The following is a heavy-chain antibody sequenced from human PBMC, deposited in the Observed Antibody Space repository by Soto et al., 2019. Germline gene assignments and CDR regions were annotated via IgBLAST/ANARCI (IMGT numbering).Heavy chain of an antibody. CDR2: IYWDDDK. Sequence: QITLKESGPTLVKPTQTLTLTCTFSGFSLSTSGVGVGWIRQPPGKALEWLALIYWDDDKRYSPSLKSRLTITKDTSKSQVVLTMTNMDPVDIATYYCALTYYGSGSYYNVRWFDPWVQGTLVTVSS. CDR3: ALTYYGSGSYYNVRWFDP. J-gene: IGHJ5*02. CDR1: GFSLSTSGVG. D-gene: IGHD3-10*01. V-gene: IGHV2-5*02.